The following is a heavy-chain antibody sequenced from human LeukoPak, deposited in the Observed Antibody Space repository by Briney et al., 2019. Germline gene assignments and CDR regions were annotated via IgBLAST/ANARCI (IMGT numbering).Heavy chain of an antibody. D-gene: IGHD3-10*01. CDR2: IYHSGSA. V-gene: IGHV4-38-2*02. CDR3: AKGVWEGSGNV. Sequence: SETLSLTCTVSGSSISSGYYWGWIRQPPGKGPEWIGSIYHSGSAFYSPSLKSRVTISVDTSKNQFSLKLTSVTASDTALYYCAKGVWEGSGNVWGQGTLVTVSS. J-gene: IGHJ4*02. CDR1: GSSISSGYY.